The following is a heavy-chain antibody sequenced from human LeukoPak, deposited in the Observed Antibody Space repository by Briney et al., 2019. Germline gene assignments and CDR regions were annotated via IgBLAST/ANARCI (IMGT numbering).Heavy chain of an antibody. J-gene: IGHJ4*02. Sequence: ASVKVSCKASGYTFTSCDINWVRQATGQGLEWMGWMNPNSGNTGYGQSFQGRITMTRDISIGTAYMELSNLTSEDTAIYYCTRGSSGRRDNWGQGTLVTVSA. CDR1: GYTFTSCD. V-gene: IGHV1-8*01. CDR3: TRGSSGRRDN. CDR2: MNPNSGNT. D-gene: IGHD6-19*01.